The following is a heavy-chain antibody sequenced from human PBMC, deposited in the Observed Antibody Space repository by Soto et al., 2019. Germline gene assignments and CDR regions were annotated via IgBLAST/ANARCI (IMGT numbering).Heavy chain of an antibody. Sequence: GGSLRLSCAASGFIFSNYAMSWVRQAPGKGLEWVSYISSSSVAIYYADSVQGRFAISRDNAKNSLYLQMDSLRPEDTAVYYCARDIILIPPAPDAFDIWGQGTMVTVSS. V-gene: IGHV3-48*04. CDR2: ISSSSVAI. CDR1: GFIFSNYA. D-gene: IGHD2-2*01. CDR3: ARDIILIPPAPDAFDI. J-gene: IGHJ3*02.